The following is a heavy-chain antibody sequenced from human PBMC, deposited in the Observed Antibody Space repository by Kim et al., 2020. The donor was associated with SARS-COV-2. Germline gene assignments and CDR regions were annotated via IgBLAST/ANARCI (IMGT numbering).Heavy chain of an antibody. V-gene: IGHV4-31*03. Sequence: SETLSLTCTVSGGSISSGGYYWSWIRQHPGKGLEWIGYIYNSGSTYYNPSLKSRLTISLDTSKKQYFLKLSSVNAAATAAYYCASVKSNYSDWWVEAFD. CDR2: IYNSGST. CDR1: GGSISSGGYY. J-gene: IGHJ3*02. D-gene: IGHD4-17*01. CDR3: ASVKSNYSDWWVEAFD.